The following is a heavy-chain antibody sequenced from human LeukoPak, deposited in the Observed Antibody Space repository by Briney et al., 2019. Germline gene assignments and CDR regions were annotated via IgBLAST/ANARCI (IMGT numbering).Heavy chain of an antibody. J-gene: IGHJ3*02. CDR2: ISYDGSNK. CDR3: AKLGSGGDPGAFDI. Sequence: GRSLRLSCAASGFTFSSYGMHWVRQAPGKGLEWVAVISYDGSNKYYADSVKGRFTISRDNSKNTLYLQMNSLRVEDTAVYYCAKLGSGGDPGAFDIWGQGTMVTVSS. D-gene: IGHD3-3*01. CDR1: GFTFSSYG. V-gene: IGHV3-30*18.